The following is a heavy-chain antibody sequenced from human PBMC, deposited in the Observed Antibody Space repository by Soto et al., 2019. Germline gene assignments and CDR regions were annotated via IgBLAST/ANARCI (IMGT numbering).Heavy chain of an antibody. J-gene: IGHJ6*04. Sequence: GVSVKVSCKASGYTFTSYGISWVRQAPGQGPEWMGWISAYNGNTNYAQKLQGRVTMTTDTSTSTAYMELRSLRSDDTAVYYCARDGVWPKAAYYYYGMDVWGKGTTVTVSS. D-gene: IGHD2-15*01. CDR1: GYTFTSYG. CDR2: ISAYNGNT. V-gene: IGHV1-18*01. CDR3: ARDGVWPKAAYYYYGMDV.